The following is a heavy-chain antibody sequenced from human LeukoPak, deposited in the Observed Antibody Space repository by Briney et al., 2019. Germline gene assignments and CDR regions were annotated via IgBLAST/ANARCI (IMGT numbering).Heavy chain of an antibody. J-gene: IGHJ6*03. CDR3: AKYGDYIYYYMDV. D-gene: IGHD4-17*01. Sequence: PGGSLRLSCAASGFTFIDYYMGWIRQAPGKGLEWVSYISSSGSTIYYADSVKGRFTISRDNAKNSLYLQMNSLRAEDTAVYYCAKYGDYIYYYMDVWGKGTTVTVSS. V-gene: IGHV3-11*04. CDR2: ISSSGSTI. CDR1: GFTFIDYY.